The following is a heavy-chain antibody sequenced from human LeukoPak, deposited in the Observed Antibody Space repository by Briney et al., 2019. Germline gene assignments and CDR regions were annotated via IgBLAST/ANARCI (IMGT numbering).Heavy chain of an antibody. CDR2: INPNSGGT. Sequence: SSVKVSCKASGYTFTGYYMHWVRQAPGRGLEWIGRINPNSGGTNYAQKFQGRVTMTRDTSISTAYMELSRLRSDDTAVYYCARSLSSGWFLYHYWGQGTLVTVSS. CDR3: ARSLSSGWFLYHY. V-gene: IGHV1-2*06. D-gene: IGHD6-19*01. CDR1: GYTFTGYY. J-gene: IGHJ4*02.